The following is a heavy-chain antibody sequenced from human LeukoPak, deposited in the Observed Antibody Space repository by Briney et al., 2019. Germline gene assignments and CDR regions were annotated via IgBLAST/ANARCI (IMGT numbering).Heavy chain of an antibody. J-gene: IGHJ4*02. CDR1: GNYW. D-gene: IGHD2/OR15-2a*01. CDR3: VSFYDTY. CDR2: INSDGSWT. Sequence: GGSLSLSCAASGNYWMHWVRQAPGKGLVWVSHINSDGSWTSYADSVKGRFTISKDNAKNTVYLQMNNLRAEDTAVYYCVSFYDTYWGRGTLVTVSS. V-gene: IGHV3-74*01.